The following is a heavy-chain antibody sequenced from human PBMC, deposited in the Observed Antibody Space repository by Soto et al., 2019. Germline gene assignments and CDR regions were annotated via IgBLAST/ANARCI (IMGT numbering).Heavy chain of an antibody. D-gene: IGHD6-13*01. CDR2: ISYDGPNK. V-gene: IGHV3-30*18. CDR1: GFTFSNYG. J-gene: IGHJ4*02. CDR3: AKAASIAAADYYFDS. Sequence: QVQLVESGGDVVQPGRSLRLSCAASGFTFSNYGMHWVRQAPGKGLEWVAVISYDGPNKYYADSVKGRFTISRDNSKYAVYVQMNSLRAENTAMYYCAKAASIAAADYYFDSWGQGTLVAVSS.